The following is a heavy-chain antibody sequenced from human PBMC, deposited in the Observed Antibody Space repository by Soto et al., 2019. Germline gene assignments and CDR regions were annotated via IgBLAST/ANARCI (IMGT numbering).Heavy chain of an antibody. J-gene: IGHJ4*02. CDR1: GYTFTNYG. V-gene: IGHV1-18*01. Sequence: QVQLVQSGAEVKKPGASVKVSCKASGYTFTNYGFSWVRQAPGQGLEWMGWISAHNGDTKYAQEFQGRVTMTTDTSTSTAYMELRSLRSDDTAVYYCARDISYVYEISVYYNFDYWGQGTLVTVAS. CDR2: ISAHNGDT. CDR3: ARDISYVYEISVYYNFDY. D-gene: IGHD3-22*01.